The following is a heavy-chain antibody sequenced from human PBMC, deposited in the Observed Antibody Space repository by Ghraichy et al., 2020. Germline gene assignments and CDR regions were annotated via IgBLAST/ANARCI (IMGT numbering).Heavy chain of an antibody. V-gene: IGHV3-21*01. CDR3: ARDLWVDSSSWYDY. J-gene: IGHJ4*02. CDR2: ISSSSSYI. D-gene: IGHD6-13*01. Sequence: GESLNISCAASGFTFSSYSMNWVRQAPGKGLEWVSSISSSSSYIYYADSVKGRFTISRDNAKNSLYLQMNSLRAEDTAVYYCARDLWVDSSSWYDYWGQGTLVTVSS. CDR1: GFTFSSYS.